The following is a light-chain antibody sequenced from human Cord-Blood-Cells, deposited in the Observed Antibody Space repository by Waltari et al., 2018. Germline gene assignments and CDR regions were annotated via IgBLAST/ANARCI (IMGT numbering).Light chain of an antibody. J-gene: IGLJ1*01. Sequence: QSALTQPASMSGSPGQSITISCTGTSSDVGSYNLVSWYQQHPGKAPKLMIYEGSKRPSGVSNRFSGSKSGNTASLTISGLQAEDEADYYCCSYAGSSTSPYVFGTRTKVTVL. CDR1: SSDVGSYNL. CDR3: CSYAGSSTSPYV. V-gene: IGLV2-23*01. CDR2: EGS.